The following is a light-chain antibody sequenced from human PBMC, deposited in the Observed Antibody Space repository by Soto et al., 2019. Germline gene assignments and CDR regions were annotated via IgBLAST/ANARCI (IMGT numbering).Light chain of an antibody. CDR2: EVA. CDR1: STDIESYNF. Sequence: QSALTQPASVSGSPGESITIPCIGSSTDIESYNFVSWYQIHPGKAPKLIIFEVANRPSDVSLRFSGSKSGNTASLTISSLQAEDEADYHCCSYATGGTLVFGGGTKVTVL. CDR3: CSYATGGTLV. J-gene: IGLJ3*02. V-gene: IGLV2-23*02.